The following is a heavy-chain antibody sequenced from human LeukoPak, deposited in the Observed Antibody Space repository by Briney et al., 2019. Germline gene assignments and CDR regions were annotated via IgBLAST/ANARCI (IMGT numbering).Heavy chain of an antibody. CDR1: GYTFTSYY. J-gene: IGHJ4*02. Sequence: ASVKVSCKASGYTFTSYYIHWVRQAPGQGLEWMAIINPSAGNTAYPQTFQGRVTMTRDTSTTTLYMELSSLRSDDTAVYYCARDRSSSMVVTALWGFDYWGQGTLVTVSS. V-gene: IGHV1-46*01. CDR3: ARDRSSSMVVTALWGFDY. CDR2: INPSAGNT. D-gene: IGHD2-21*02.